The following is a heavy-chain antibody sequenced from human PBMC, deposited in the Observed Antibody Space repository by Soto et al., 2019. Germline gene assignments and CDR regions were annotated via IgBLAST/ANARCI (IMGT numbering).Heavy chain of an antibody. D-gene: IGHD1-26*01. V-gene: IGHV1-8*01. Sequence: QVQLVQSGAEVKKPGASVKVSCKASGYTFTSYDINWVRQATGQGLEWMGWMNPYSGNTGYAQKLQGRVTMTRNTTISTAYMALSGLRSEDTAFYYWARATRDGPDLVASTSYYFDYWGQGTLVTVSS. CDR1: GYTFTSYD. CDR3: ARATRDGPDLVASTSYYFDY. J-gene: IGHJ4*02. CDR2: MNPYSGNT.